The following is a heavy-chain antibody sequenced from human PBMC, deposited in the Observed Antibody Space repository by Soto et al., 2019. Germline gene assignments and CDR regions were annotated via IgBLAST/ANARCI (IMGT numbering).Heavy chain of an antibody. D-gene: IGHD3-10*02. J-gene: IGHJ2*01. CDR3: ASYFVVFFFQAEDGIRDVRSVSAFLLNRSSDL. V-gene: IGHV4-31*02. CDR2: IYYSGST. Sequence: PGKGLEWIGYIYYSGSTYYNPSLKSRVTISVDTSKNQFSLKLSSVTAADSAVYYCASYFVVFFFQAEDGIRDVRSVSAFLLNRSSDL.